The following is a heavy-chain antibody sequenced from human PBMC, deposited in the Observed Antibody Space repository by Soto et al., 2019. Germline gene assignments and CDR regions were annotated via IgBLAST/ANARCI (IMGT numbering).Heavy chain of an antibody. CDR1: GYTFTSYA. D-gene: IGHD3-10*01. J-gene: IGHJ4*02. V-gene: IGHV1-3*01. CDR3: ARDLHRLSYYYGSGSYRPLDY. Sequence: QVQLVQSGAEVKKPGASVKVSCKASGYTFTSYAMHWVRQAPGQRLEWMGWINAGNGNTKYSQKFQGRVTITRDTSASTAYMELSSLRSEDTAVYYCARDLHRLSYYYGSGSYRPLDYWGQGTLVTVSS. CDR2: INAGNGNT.